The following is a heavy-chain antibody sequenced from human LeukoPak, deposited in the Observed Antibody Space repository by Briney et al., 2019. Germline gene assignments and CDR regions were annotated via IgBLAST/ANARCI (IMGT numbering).Heavy chain of an antibody. J-gene: IGHJ4*02. CDR1: GFPFPTYA. V-gene: IGHV3-66*01. CDR3: ARVRSLLWFGELSYYFDY. CDR2: IYSGGST. D-gene: IGHD3-10*01. Sequence: GGSLRLSCVASGFPFPTYAMMWVRRAPGKGLEWVSVIYSGGSTYYADSVKGRFTISRDNSKNTLYLQMNSLRAEDTAVYYCARVRSLLWFGELSYYFDYWGQGTLVTVSS.